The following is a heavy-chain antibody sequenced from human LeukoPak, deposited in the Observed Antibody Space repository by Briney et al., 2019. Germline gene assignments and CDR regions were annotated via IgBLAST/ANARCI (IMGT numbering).Heavy chain of an antibody. CDR1: GYTFTSYY. Sequence: ASVKVSCKASGYTFTSYYMHWVRQAPGQGLEWMGIINPSGGSTSYAQKFQGRVTMTEDTSTDTAYMELSSLRSEDTAVYYCATAAASLAAAGTGADYYFDYWGQGTLVTVSS. J-gene: IGHJ4*02. CDR2: INPSGGST. D-gene: IGHD6-13*01. CDR3: ATAAASLAAAGTGADYYFDY. V-gene: IGHV1-46*01.